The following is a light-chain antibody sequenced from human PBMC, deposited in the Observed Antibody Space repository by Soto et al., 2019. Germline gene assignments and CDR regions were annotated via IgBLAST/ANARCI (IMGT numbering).Light chain of an antibody. CDR2: WAS. CDR3: QQYFDVPFT. CDR1: RSVLYKSNNKNH. Sequence: DIVLTHSPDSPAVSLGERATMNCKCSRSVLYKSNNKNHLAWYQQKPGQPPQLIIYWASTRESGVPERFSGSGSGTDFTLTISSLEAEDVAFYWCQQYFDVPFTFGGGTKVDIK. V-gene: IGKV4-1*01. J-gene: IGKJ4*01.